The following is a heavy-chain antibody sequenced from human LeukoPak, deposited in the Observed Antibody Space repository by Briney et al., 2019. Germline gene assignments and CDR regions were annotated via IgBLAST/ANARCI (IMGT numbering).Heavy chain of an antibody. V-gene: IGHV3-30*04. Sequence: GGSLRLSCAASGFTFSSYAMHWVRQAPGKGPEWVAVISYDGSNKYYADSVKGRFTISRDNSKNTLYLQMNSLRAEDTAVYYCARDSDLVGAGDFDYWGQGTLVTVSS. D-gene: IGHD1-26*01. CDR1: GFTFSSYA. CDR3: ARDSDLVGAGDFDY. J-gene: IGHJ4*02. CDR2: ISYDGSNK.